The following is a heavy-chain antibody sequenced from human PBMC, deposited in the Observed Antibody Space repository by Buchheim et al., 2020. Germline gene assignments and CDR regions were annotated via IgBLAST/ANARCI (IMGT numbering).Heavy chain of an antibody. CDR3: ARDTYYYDSSGYYPLYYFDY. Sequence: QVQLVQSGAEVKKPGASVKVSCKASGYTFTSYYMHWVRQAPGQGLEWMGIINPSGGSTSYAQKFQGRVTMTRETSTSTVYMELSSLRSEDTAVYYCARDTYYYDSSGYYPLYYFDYWGQGTL. CDR1: GYTFTSYY. V-gene: IGHV1-46*01. D-gene: IGHD3-22*01. J-gene: IGHJ4*02. CDR2: INPSGGST.